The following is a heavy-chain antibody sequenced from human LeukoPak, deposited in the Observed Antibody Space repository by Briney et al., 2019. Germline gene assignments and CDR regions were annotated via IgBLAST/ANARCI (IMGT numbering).Heavy chain of an antibody. D-gene: IGHD6-19*01. CDR2: INHSGST. V-gene: IGHV4-34*01. CDR1: GGSFSGYY. J-gene: IGHJ4*02. CDR3: ARSGSGWRHYFDY. Sequence: SETLSLTCAVYGGSFSGYYWSWIRQPPGKGLEWIGEINHSGSTNYNPSLKSRVTISVDTSKNQFSLKLSSVTAADTAVYYCARSGSGWRHYFDYWGQGTLVTVSS.